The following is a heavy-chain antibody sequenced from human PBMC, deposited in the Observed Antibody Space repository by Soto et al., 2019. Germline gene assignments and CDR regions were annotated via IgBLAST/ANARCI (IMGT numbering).Heavy chain of an antibody. V-gene: IGHV3-30*04. Sequence: QVELVESGGGVVQPGRSLSVSCAASGFTFRSFTMHWVRQAPGKGLEGVATVSYDGSKAYYADSVRGRFTISRDNSNNTLSLQMDSLRPEDSALYFCARDKDSAYFPPPYFFDSWGQGLRVTVSS. D-gene: IGHD1-26*01. CDR1: GFTFRSFT. J-gene: IGHJ4*02. CDR3: ARDKDSAYFPPPYFFDS. CDR2: VSYDGSKA.